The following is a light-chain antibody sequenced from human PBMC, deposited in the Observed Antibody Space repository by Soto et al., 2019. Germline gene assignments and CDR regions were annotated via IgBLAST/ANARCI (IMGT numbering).Light chain of an antibody. V-gene: IGKV1-39*01. CDR2: DAS. CDR3: QQSYNTPLT. Sequence: IEVTQSPSSLAASLGDRVTSTCRASQTIGTYVNWYRQKSGAAPELLIYDASTLQSGVPSRFRGGASGTDFTLTISSLHLDDFATYYCQQSYNTPLTFGQGTKVEIK. CDR1: QTIGTY. J-gene: IGKJ1*01.